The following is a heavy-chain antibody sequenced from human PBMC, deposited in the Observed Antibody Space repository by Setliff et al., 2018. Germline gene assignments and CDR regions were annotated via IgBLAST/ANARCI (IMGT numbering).Heavy chain of an antibody. CDR2: IDHSGNT. J-gene: IGHJ5*02. V-gene: IGHV4-34*01. CDR3: ARGYCSSSGCFFAGWFDP. Sequence: SETLSLTCAVYDGSFSGYYWSWFRQPPGKGLEWIGEIDHSGNTNYNPSLKSRVTIFVDTSKNQFSLKLNSVTAADMAVYYCARGYCSSSGCFFAGWFDPWGQGTLVTVSS. CDR1: DGSFSGYY. D-gene: IGHD2-2*01.